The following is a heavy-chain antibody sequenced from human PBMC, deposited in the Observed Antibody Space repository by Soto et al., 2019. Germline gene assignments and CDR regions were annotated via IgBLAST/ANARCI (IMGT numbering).Heavy chain of an antibody. CDR2: INPNSGGT. D-gene: IGHD5-18*01. V-gene: IGHV1-2*04. Sequence: ASVKVSCKASGYTFTGYYMHWVRQAPGQGLEWMGWINPNSGGTNYAQKFQGWVTMTRDTSISTAYMELSRLRSDDTAVYYCARGRGYSYGSGYYYYGMDVWGQGTTVTVS. CDR1: GYTFTGYY. CDR3: ARGRGYSYGSGYYYYGMDV. J-gene: IGHJ6*02.